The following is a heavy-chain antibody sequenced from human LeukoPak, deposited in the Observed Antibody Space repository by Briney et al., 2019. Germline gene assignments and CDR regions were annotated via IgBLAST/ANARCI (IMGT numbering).Heavy chain of an antibody. CDR2: ISYDGSNK. D-gene: IGHD4-17*01. J-gene: IGHJ4*02. CDR1: GFTFSSYA. Sequence: PGRSLRLSCAASGFTFSSYAMHWVRQAPGKGLEWVAVISYDGSNKYYADSVKGRFTISRDNSKNTLYLQMNSLRAEDTAVYYCARDPDDYGDSSYFDYWGQGTLVTVSS. CDR3: ARDPDDYGDSSYFDY. V-gene: IGHV3-30-3*01.